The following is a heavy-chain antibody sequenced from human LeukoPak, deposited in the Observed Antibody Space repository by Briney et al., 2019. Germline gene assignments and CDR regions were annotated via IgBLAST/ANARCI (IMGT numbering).Heavy chain of an antibody. CDR3: AGWRGYGGNQSFDY. V-gene: IGHV4-34*01. Sequence: TSGTLSLTCAVYGGSFSGCYWSWIRQPPGKGLEWIGEINHSGSTNYNPSLKSRVTISVDTSENQFSLKLSSVTAADTAVYYCAGWRGYGGNQSFDYWGQGTLVTVSS. D-gene: IGHD4-23*01. CDR2: INHSGST. J-gene: IGHJ4*02. CDR1: GGSFSGCY.